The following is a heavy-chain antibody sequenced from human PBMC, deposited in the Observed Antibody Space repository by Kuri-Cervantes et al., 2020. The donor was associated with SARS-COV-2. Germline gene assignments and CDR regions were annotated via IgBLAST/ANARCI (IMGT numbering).Heavy chain of an antibody. CDR2: IRYDGSNK. CDR3: ARDRRGRDRGSFDI. CDR1: GFTFNMFG. V-gene: IGHV3-30*02. Sequence: GESLKISCAASGFTFNMFGIHWVRRAPGKGLEWVTFIRYDGSNKYYADSVKGRFTISRDNAKNSLYLQMNSLRAEDTAVYYCARDRRGRDRGSFDIWGQGTMVTVSS. D-gene: IGHD1-26*01. J-gene: IGHJ3*02.